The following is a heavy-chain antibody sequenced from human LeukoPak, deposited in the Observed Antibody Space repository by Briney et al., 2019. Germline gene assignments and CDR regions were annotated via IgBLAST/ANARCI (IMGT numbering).Heavy chain of an antibody. CDR1: ADSFSSHY. D-gene: IGHD4-17*01. CDR3: ARDLITVTKGFDI. V-gene: IGHV4-59*11. J-gene: IGHJ3*02. Sequence: SETLSLTCAVSADSFSSHYWSWIRQPPGKGREWIGYISYIGSTNYNPSLKSRVTISIDTSKNQFSLKLSSVTAADTAVYYCARDLITVTKGFDIWGQGTMVSVSS. CDR2: ISYIGST.